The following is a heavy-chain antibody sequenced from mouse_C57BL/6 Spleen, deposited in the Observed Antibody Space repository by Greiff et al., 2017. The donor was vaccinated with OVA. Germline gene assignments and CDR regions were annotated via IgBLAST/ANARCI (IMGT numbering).Heavy chain of an antibody. CDR2: ISDGGSYT. D-gene: IGHD1-1*01. CDR3: ARADYYGSSYPFCAMDY. J-gene: IGHJ4*01. V-gene: IGHV5-4*03. Sequence: EVKVVESGGGLVKPGGSLKLSCAASGFTFSSYAMSWVRQTPEKRLEWVATISDGGSYTYYPDNVKGRFTISRDNAKNNLYLQMSHLKSEDTAMYYCARADYYGSSYPFCAMDYWGQGTSVTVSS. CDR1: GFTFSSYA.